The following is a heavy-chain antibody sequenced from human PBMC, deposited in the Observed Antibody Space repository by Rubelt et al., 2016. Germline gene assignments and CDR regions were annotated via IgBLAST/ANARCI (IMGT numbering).Heavy chain of an antibody. D-gene: IGHD1-26*01. CDR2: IIPIFGTA. J-gene: IGHJ4*02. CDR1: GGTFSSYA. CDR3: AREAYSGRYPLIDY. Sequence: QVQLVQSGAEVKKPGSSVKVSCKASGGTFSSYAISWVRQAPGQGLEWMGGIIPIFGTANYGKKFPGRVTVTADKSTSTAYKGLSSLRSEDTAVYYCAREAYSGRYPLIDYWGQGTLVTVSS. V-gene: IGHV1-69*06.